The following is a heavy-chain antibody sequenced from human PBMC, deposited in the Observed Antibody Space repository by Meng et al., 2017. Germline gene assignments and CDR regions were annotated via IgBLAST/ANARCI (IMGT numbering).Heavy chain of an antibody. CDR3: ARGGGYSYGFGSIDY. Sequence: VSLRHWGAELLNPSETLSLTCAVYVGSFSGYYWSWIRQPPGKGLEWIGEINHSGSTNYNPSLKSRVTISVDTSKNQFSLKLSSVTAADTAVYYCARGGGYSYGFGSIDYWGQGTLVTVSS. CDR2: INHSGST. CDR1: VGSFSGYY. V-gene: IGHV4-34*01. D-gene: IGHD5-18*01. J-gene: IGHJ4*02.